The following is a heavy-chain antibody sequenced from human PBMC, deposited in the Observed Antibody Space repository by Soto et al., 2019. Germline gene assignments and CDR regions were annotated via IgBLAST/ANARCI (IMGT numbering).Heavy chain of an antibody. CDR1: GYTFTDYY. CDR3: ARERYGGFDY. CDR2: INPNSGDT. Sequence: QVQLVQSGAGVKKPGASVKVSCKASGYTFTDYYMHLVRQAPGQGLEWMGWINPNSGDTNYAQKFQDRVTMTRDTSISTAYMDLSRLSSDDTAAYYCARERYGGFDYWGQGTLVTVSS. J-gene: IGHJ4*02. V-gene: IGHV1-2*02. D-gene: IGHD5-18*01.